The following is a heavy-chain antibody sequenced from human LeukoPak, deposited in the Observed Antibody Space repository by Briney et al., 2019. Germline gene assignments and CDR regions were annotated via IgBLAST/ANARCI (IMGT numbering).Heavy chain of an antibody. J-gene: IGHJ6*03. Sequence: SEALSLTCVVDGGYFSGFYWTWVRQAPGKGLEWIGEISYSGTTKYNLSLKSRVTIEVDTSKKQISLNLSSMTAADTAVYYCAKGKAGHYHSVTDEYYYYMDVWGKGTTVIVSS. CDR2: ISYSGTT. CDR1: GGYFSGFY. D-gene: IGHD3-9*01. CDR3: AKGKAGHYHSVTDEYYYYMDV. V-gene: IGHV4-34*01.